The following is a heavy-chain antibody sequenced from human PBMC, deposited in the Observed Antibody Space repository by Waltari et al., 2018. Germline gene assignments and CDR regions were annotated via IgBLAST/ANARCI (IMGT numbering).Heavy chain of an antibody. J-gene: IGHJ4*02. Sequence: EVQLVESGGGLVKPGGSLRLSCAASGFTFSSYSMNWVRQAPGKGLDWVSSISSSSYIYYADSVKGRFTISRDNAKNSLYLQMNSLRAEDTAVYYCARTRGYSYGLSDYWGQGTLVTVSS. V-gene: IGHV3-21*01. CDR1: GFTFSSYS. CDR2: ISSSSYI. CDR3: ARTRGYSYGLSDY. D-gene: IGHD5-18*01.